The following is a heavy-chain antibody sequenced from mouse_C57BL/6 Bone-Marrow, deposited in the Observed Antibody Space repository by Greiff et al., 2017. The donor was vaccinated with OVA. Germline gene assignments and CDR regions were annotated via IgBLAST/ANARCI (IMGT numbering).Heavy chain of an antibody. J-gene: IGHJ4*01. CDR3: TPIYDGYPCAMDY. V-gene: IGHV6-6*01. CDR1: GFTFSDAW. Sequence: EVKLEESGGGLVQPGGSMKLSCAASGFTFSDAWMDWVRQSPEKGLEWVAEIRNKANNHATYYAVSVKGRFTSSRNDSENSVYLQMNSLRAEDTGIYYCTPIYDGYPCAMDYWGQGTSVTVSS. D-gene: IGHD2-3*01. CDR2: IRNKANNHAT.